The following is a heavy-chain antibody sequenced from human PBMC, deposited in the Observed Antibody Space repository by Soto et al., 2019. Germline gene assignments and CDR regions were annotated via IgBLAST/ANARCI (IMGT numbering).Heavy chain of an antibody. CDR3: ARDQQQLAHFDY. V-gene: IGHV3-33*01. Sequence: GGSLRLSCAASGFTFSSYGMHWVRQAPGKGLEWVAVIWYDGSNKYYADSVKGRFTISRDNSKNTLYLQMNSLRAEDTAVYYCARDQQQLAHFDYWGQRTLVTVSS. J-gene: IGHJ4*02. CDR2: IWYDGSNK. CDR1: GFTFSSYG. D-gene: IGHD6-13*01.